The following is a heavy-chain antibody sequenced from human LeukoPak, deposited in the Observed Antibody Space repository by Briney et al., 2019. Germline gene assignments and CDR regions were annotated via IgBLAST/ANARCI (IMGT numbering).Heavy chain of an antibody. V-gene: IGHV4-34*01. CDR3: ARDSMITFGGTHYMDV. CDR2: INHSGST. D-gene: IGHD3-16*01. Sequence: SDTLSLICAVYGGSFSGYYWRWLRQPPGKGLEWIGEINHSGSTYYNPSLKSRVTVSVDTSKNQFSLKLSPVTAADTAVYYCARDSMITFGGTHYMDVWGKGTTVTVSS. J-gene: IGHJ6*03. CDR1: GGSFSGYY.